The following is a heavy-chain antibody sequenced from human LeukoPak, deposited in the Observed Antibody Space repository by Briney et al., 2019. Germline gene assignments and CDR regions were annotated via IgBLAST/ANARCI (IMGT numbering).Heavy chain of an antibody. Sequence: PGGSLRLSCAASGFTFSSYGMHWVRQAPGKGLEWVSAISGSGGSTYYADSVKGRFTISRDNSKNTLYLQMNSLRAEDTAVYYCAKDGDCGGDCYRYFDYWGQGTLVTVSS. V-gene: IGHV3-23*01. J-gene: IGHJ4*02. CDR3: AKDGDCGGDCYRYFDY. CDR1: GFTFSSYG. CDR2: ISGSGGST. D-gene: IGHD2-21*02.